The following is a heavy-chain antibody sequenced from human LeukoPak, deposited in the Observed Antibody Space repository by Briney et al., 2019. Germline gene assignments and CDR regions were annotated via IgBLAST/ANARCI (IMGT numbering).Heavy chain of an antibody. CDR1: GFTFAGSW. CDR2: IKGDGSAQ. CDR3: ARDNGAGGDS. V-gene: IGHV3-7*01. Sequence: GGSLRLSCAASGFTFAGSWMSWVRQAPGKGLEWVANIKGDGSAQYYLGSVKGRFTISRDNAKSTLYLHLSSLRADDTAVYYCARDNGAGGDSWGQGTLVTVSS. D-gene: IGHD3-10*01. J-gene: IGHJ4*02.